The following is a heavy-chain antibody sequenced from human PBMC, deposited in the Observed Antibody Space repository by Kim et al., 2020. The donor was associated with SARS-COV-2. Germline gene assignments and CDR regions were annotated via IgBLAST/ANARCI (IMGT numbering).Heavy chain of an antibody. CDR2: ITGSGANT. V-gene: IGHV3-23*01. J-gene: IGHJ5*02. D-gene: IGHD1-26*01. Sequence: GGSLRLSCAASGFTSGFIFSNYGMSWVRQAPGKGLEWVSSITGSGANTYYADSVKGRFTISRDNSKNTLYLQMNSLRDEDTAVYYCAKGKWDYRGWFDPWAQGTMLTVSS. CDR1: GFTSGFIFSNYG. CDR3: AKGKWDYRGWFDP.